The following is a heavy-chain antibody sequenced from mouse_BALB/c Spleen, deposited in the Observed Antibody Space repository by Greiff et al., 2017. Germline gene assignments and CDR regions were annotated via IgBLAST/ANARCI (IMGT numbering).Heavy chain of an antibody. CDR3: ARGTTQVGFAY. D-gene: IGHD5-5*01. Sequence: QVQLQQPGAELVKPGASVKLSCKASGYTFTSYWMHWVKQRPGQGLEWIGEINPSNGRTNYNEKFKSKATLTVDKSSSTAYMQLSSLTSEDSAVYYCARGTTQVGFAYWGQGTLVTVSA. CDR1: GYTFTSYW. CDR2: INPSNGRT. J-gene: IGHJ3*01. V-gene: IGHV1S81*02.